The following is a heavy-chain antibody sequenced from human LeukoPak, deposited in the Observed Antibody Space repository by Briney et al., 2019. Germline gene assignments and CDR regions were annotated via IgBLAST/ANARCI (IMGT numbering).Heavy chain of an antibody. V-gene: IGHV4-59*01. J-gene: IGHJ3*02. D-gene: IGHD2-2*01. CDR2: IYYSGNT. CDR1: GGSISSYY. Sequence: PSETLSLTCTVSGGSISSYYWSWIRQPPGKGLEWIGYIYYSGNTNYNPSLKSRVTISVDTSKNQFSLRLSSVTAADTAVYYCARGVVPAANDAFDIWGQGTMVTVSS. CDR3: ARGVVPAANDAFDI.